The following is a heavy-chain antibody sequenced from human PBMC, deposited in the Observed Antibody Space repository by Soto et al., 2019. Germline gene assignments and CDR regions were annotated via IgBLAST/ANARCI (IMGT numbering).Heavy chain of an antibody. CDR2: IWYDGSNK. Sequence: QVQLVESGGGVVQPGRSLRLSCAASGFTFSSYGMHWVRQAPGKGLEWVAVIWYDGSNKYYADSVKGRFTISRDNSKNTLYRQMNSLRAEDTAVYYCAREGGNPRNYFDYWGQGTLVTVSS. CDR3: AREGGNPRNYFDY. CDR1: GFTFSSYG. V-gene: IGHV3-33*01. J-gene: IGHJ4*02. D-gene: IGHD2-15*01.